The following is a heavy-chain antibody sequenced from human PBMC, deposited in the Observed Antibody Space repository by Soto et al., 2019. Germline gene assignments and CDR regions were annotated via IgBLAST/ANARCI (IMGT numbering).Heavy chain of an antibody. V-gene: IGHV1-18*01. CDR3: ARDQGITTGGVYSMYYYGMDV. CDR2: ISTDNGNT. Sequence: GASVKVSCKASGYTFTNSGISWVRQAPGQGLEWMGWISTDNGNTNYAQHLQGRVSMTTDTSTSTAYMDLRSLRSDDTAVYYCARDQGITTGGVYSMYYYGMDVWGQGTTVTVAS. D-gene: IGHD2-8*01. CDR1: GYTFTNSG. J-gene: IGHJ6*02.